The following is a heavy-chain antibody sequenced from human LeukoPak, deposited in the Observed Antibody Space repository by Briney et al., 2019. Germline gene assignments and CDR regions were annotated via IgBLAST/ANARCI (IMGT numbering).Heavy chain of an antibody. V-gene: IGHV1-2*02. CDR1: GYTFTGYY. J-gene: IGHJ4*02. CDR3: ARAYYDSSGYLLDY. Sequence: ASVKVSCKASGYTFTGYYMHWVRQAPGQGLEWMGWINPNSCGTNYEQKFQGSVTMTRDTSISTAYMELSRLRSDDTAVYYCARAYYDSSGYLLDYWGQGTLVTVSS. D-gene: IGHD3-22*01. CDR2: INPNSCGT.